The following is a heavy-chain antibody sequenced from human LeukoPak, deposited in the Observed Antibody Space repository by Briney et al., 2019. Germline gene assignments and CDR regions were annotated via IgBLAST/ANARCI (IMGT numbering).Heavy chain of an antibody. CDR3: IRESNYYDSSTSPGYFDL. CDR1: GFTFSTYD. V-gene: IGHV3-13*04. J-gene: IGHJ2*01. CDR2: IDTAGGT. Sequence: RGSLRLSCAASGFTFSTYDMHWVRQAAGKGLEWVSAIDTAGGTHYPGSVKGRFTISRENTKNSLYLQMNSLRAGDTAVYYCIRESNYYDSSTSPGYFDLWGRGTLVTVSS. D-gene: IGHD3-22*01.